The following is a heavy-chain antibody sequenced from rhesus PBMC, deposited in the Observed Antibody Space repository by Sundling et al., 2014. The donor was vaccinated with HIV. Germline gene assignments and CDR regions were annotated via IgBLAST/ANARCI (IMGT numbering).Heavy chain of an antibody. V-gene: IGHV4-76*01. J-gene: IGHJ4*01. CDR3: ARRTDY. CDR1: GASISGAYA. CDR2: LFGSIGST. Sequence: QVQLQESGPGLVKPSETLSLTCGVSGASISGAYAWTWIRQSPGKGLEWIGHLFGSIGSTYYNPSLKSRVTISTDTSQNQFSLRLTSVTAADTAVYYCARRTDYWGQGVLVTVSS.